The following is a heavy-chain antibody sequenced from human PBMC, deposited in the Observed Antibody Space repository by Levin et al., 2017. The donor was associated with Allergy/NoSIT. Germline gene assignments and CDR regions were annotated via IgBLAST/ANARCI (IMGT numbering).Heavy chain of an antibody. CDR2: ISGSGVTA. Sequence: HPGGSLRLSCAASGFTFSTYAMSWVRQAPGKGLEWVSAISGSGVTAYYTDSVKGRFTFSRDNSRNTLYLQMNSLRAEDTAVYYCAKESANSPSHHFDSWGQGTLVTVSS. CDR1: GFTFSTYA. CDR3: AKESANSPSHHFDS. V-gene: IGHV3-23*01. D-gene: IGHD4-23*01. J-gene: IGHJ4*02.